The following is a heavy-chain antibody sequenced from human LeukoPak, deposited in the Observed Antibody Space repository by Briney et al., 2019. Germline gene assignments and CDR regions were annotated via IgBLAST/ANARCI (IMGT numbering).Heavy chain of an antibody. J-gene: IGHJ3*02. Sequence: SGPTLVKPTQTLTLTCTFSGFSLSTSGVGVRWIRQPPGKALEWLALMYLNDDKRYTPSPMTRITITKDTSKNQVVFTMSHMDPVDTATYYCTHFVGEGYCSSNSCLRPFDMWGQGTMVTVSS. CDR2: MYLNDDK. D-gene: IGHD2-2*01. V-gene: IGHV2-5*01. CDR1: GFSLSTSGVG. CDR3: THFVGEGYCSSNSCLRPFDM.